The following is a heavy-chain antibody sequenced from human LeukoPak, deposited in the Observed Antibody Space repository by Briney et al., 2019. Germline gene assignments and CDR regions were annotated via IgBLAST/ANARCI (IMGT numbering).Heavy chain of an antibody. Sequence: SETLSLTCTVSGGSLNNYYWSWIRQPPGKGLECIGYIFYTGSTNYNPSLKSRVTISVDTSKNQFSLKLSSVTAADTAVYYCARDSASIAAAGAYYYGMDVWGQGTTVTVSS. D-gene: IGHD6-13*01. CDR3: ARDSASIAAAGAYYYGMDV. CDR2: IFYTGST. CDR1: GGSLNNYY. J-gene: IGHJ6*02. V-gene: IGHV4-59*01.